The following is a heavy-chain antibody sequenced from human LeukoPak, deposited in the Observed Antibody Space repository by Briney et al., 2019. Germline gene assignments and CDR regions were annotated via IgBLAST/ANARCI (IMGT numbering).Heavy chain of an antibody. CDR2: IYTSGST. V-gene: IGHV4-61*02. J-gene: IGHJ4*02. Sequence: SETLSLTCTVSGGSISRGSYYWSWIRQPAGKGLEWIGRIYTSGSTNYNPSLKSRVTISVDTSKNQFSLKLSSVTAADTAVYYCARARDAWAVAGSIDYWGQGTLVTVSS. CDR1: GGSISRGSYY. D-gene: IGHD6-19*01. CDR3: ARARDAWAVAGSIDY.